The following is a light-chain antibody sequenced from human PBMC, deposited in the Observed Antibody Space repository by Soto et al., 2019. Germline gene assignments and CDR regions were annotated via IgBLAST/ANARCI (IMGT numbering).Light chain of an antibody. J-gene: IGLJ2*01. V-gene: IGLV2-11*01. Sequence: QSALTQPRSVSGSPGLSVTISCPGAMSDFNAYNYVSWYQQFPGKVPRLVIYDVNKRPSGVPHRFSGSKSGYTASLTISGLQAEDEADYYCCSFAGSYHYAKFGGGTKVTVL. CDR3: CSFAGSYHYAK. CDR2: DVN. CDR1: MSDFNAYNY.